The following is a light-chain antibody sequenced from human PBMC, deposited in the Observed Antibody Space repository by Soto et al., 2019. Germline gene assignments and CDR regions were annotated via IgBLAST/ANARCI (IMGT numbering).Light chain of an antibody. CDR2: GDS. CDR3: QSSDSRLSGSDV. Sequence: QSALTQPPSVSGAPGQRVTISCTGSSSNIGAGYHVHWYQQLPGAAPKPLIFGDSNRPSGVPDRFSGSKSGTSASLAITGLQADDEADYYCQSSDSRLSGSDVFGTGTKVTVL. CDR1: SSNIGAGYH. V-gene: IGLV1-40*01. J-gene: IGLJ1*01.